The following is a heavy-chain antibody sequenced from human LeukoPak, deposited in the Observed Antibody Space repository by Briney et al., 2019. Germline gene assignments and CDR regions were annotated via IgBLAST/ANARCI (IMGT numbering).Heavy chain of an antibody. CDR1: GGSISSSNW. D-gene: IGHD3-22*01. Sequence: PSETLSLTCAVSGGSISSSNWWSWVRQPPGKGLEWIGEIYHSGSTNYNPSLKSRVTISVDTSKNQFSLKLSSVTAADTAVYYCARTLGGYVGYWGQGTLVTVSS. CDR3: ARTLGGYVGY. V-gene: IGHV4-4*02. J-gene: IGHJ4*02. CDR2: IYHSGST.